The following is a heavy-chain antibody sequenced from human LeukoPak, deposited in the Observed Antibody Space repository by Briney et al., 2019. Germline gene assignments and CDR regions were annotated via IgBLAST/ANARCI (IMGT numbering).Heavy chain of an antibody. D-gene: IGHD3-22*01. J-gene: IGHJ4*02. CDR2: IYYSGST. V-gene: IGHV4-59*12. CDR1: GGSISSYY. CDR3: AREGDYSDSSGYYPDPYYINY. Sequence: SETLSLTCTVSGGSISSYYWSWIRQPPGKGLEWIGYIYYSGSTNYNPSLKSRVTISVDKSKNQFSLKLSSVTAADTAVYYCAREGDYSDSSGYYPDPYYINYWGQGTLVTVSS.